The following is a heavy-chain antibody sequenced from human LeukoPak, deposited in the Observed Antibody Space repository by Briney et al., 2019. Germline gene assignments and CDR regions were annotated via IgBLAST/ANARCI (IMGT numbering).Heavy chain of an antibody. CDR1: GFTFSSYS. CDR3: ARDFAGHCSSSNCYADY. D-gene: IGHD2-2*01. CDR2: ISSSSRYI. J-gene: IGHJ4*02. V-gene: IGHV3-21*01. Sequence: GGSLRLSCAVSGFTFSSYSMNWVRQAPGKGLEWVSSISSSSRYIYYADSVKGRFTISRDNAKNSLYLQLSSLRAENTAVYYCARDFAGHCSSSNCYADYWGQGTLVTVSS.